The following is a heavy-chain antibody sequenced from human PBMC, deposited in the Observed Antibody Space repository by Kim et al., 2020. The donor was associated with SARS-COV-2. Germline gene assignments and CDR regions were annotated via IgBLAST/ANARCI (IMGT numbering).Heavy chain of an antibody. J-gene: IGHJ5*02. CDR3: ARNLVGDTDLGP. CDR2: ISYEGSTQ. D-gene: IGHD1-26*01. V-gene: IGHV3-30*03. Sequence: GGSLRLSCAASGFTFSSHVMHWVRQAPGKGLEWVALISYEGSTQRYTDSVKGRLPVSRDNSKNILFLQMNSLRPEDTAVYYCARNLVGDTDLGPWGQGTLVTVSS. CDR1: GFTFSSHV.